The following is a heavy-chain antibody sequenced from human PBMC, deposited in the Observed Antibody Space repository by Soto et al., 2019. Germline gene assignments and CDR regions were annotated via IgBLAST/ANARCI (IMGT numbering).Heavy chain of an antibody. CDR1: GFTFSTYA. J-gene: IGHJ6*01. CDR2: MSGGGATT. CDR3: GKGESDYYYHGMEI. Sequence: GGSLRLSCAASGFTFSTYALSWVRQAPGKRLEWVSAMSGGGATTYYADSVKRRFTISGDNSKNTRYLQMNSLRVDDTAVSYVGKGESDYYYHGMEIWGQRNTFRVSS. V-gene: IGHV3-23*01.